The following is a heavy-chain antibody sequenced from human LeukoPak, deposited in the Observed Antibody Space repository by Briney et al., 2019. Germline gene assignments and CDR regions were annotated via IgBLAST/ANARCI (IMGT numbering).Heavy chain of an antibody. D-gene: IGHD4-23*01. J-gene: IGHJ4*02. Sequence: GGSLRLSFPASGFTVSSNYMTWVRKAPGKGLEGAPVIYSGGSTYYADSVKGRFTISRDNSKNTLYLQMNSLRAEDTAVYYCASRDGGYGGDYYFDYWGQGTLVTVSS. CDR2: IYSGGST. CDR3: ASRDGGYGGDYYFDY. V-gene: IGHV3-53*01. CDR1: GFTVSSNY.